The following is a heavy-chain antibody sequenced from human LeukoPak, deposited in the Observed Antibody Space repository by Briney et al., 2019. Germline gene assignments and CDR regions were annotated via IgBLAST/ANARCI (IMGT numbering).Heavy chain of an antibody. CDR2: IEQDGSEK. CDR1: GFTFSSYW. CDR3: ARSHYYGSRGAFDI. V-gene: IGHV3-7*04. D-gene: IGHD3-10*01. Sequence: GGSLRLSCAASGFTFSSYWMSWVRQAPGKGLEWVANIEQDGSEKYYVDFVKGRFTISRDNAKNSLYLQMNSLRAEDTAVYYCARSHYYGSRGAFDIWGQGTMVTVSS. J-gene: IGHJ3*02.